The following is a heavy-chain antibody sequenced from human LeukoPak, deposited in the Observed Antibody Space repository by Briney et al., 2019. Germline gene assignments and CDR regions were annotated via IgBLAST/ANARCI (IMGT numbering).Heavy chain of an antibody. J-gene: IGHJ6*03. CDR3: ARASEDYYYYYMDV. CDR1: GGSLSSYF. V-gene: IGHV4-59*01. Sequence: SETLSLTCTVSGGSLSSYFWSWIRQPPGKGLQGIGYIYYSGSTIYNPSLKSRVTISVDTSKNQFSLKLSSVTAADTAVYYCARASEDYYYYYMDVWGKGTTVTISS. CDR2: IYYSGST. D-gene: IGHD1-14*01.